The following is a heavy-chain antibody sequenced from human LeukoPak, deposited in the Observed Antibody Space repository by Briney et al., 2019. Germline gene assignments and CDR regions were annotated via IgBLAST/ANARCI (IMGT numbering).Heavy chain of an antibody. CDR3: ARSTGWPPPPYY. V-gene: IGHV4-59*01. D-gene: IGHD6-19*01. J-gene: IGHJ4*02. CDR1: GGSTSSYY. CDR2: IYYSGST. Sequence: SETLSLTCTVSGGSTSSYYWSWIRQPPGKGLEWIGYIYYSGSTNYNPSLKSRVTISVDTSKNQFSLKLSSVTAADTAVYYCARSTGWPPPPYYWGQGTLVTVSS.